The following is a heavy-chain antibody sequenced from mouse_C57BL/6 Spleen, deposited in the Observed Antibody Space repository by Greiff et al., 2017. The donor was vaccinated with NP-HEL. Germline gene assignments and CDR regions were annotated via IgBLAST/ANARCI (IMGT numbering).Heavy chain of an antibody. Sequence: QVQLQQSGAELARPGASVKMSCKASGYTFTSYTMHWVKQRPGQGLEWIGYINPSSGYTKSNQKFKDKATWTADKSSSTAYMQLSSLTSEDSAVYYCARSFITTVVATKYFDVWGTGTTVTVSS. D-gene: IGHD1-1*01. CDR1: GYTFTSYT. J-gene: IGHJ1*03. CDR2: INPSSGYT. CDR3: ARSFITTVVATKYFDV. V-gene: IGHV1-4*01.